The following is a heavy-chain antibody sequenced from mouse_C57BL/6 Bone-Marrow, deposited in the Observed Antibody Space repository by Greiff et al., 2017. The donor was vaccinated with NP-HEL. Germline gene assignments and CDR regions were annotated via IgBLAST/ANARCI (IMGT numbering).Heavy chain of an antibody. D-gene: IGHD1-1*01. CDR1: GFSLNSYG. Sequence: VQRVESGPGLVQPSQSLSITCTVSGFSLNSYGVHWVRQSPGKGLEWLGVIWSGGSTDYNAAFISRLSISKDNSKSQVFFTMNSLQADDTAIYYCARPIRSGFYYFDYWGQGTTLTVSS. CDR3: ARPIRSGFYYFDY. J-gene: IGHJ2*01. V-gene: IGHV2-2*01. CDR2: IWSGGST.